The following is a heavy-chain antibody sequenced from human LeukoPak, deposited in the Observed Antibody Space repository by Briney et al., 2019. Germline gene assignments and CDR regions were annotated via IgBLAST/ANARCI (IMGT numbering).Heavy chain of an antibody. J-gene: IGHJ3*02. CDR2: IKSKTDGGTT. CDR3: TTDQPDAFDI. CDR1: GFTFSSYG. V-gene: IGHV3-15*01. Sequence: GGSLRLSCAASGFTFSSYGMHWVRQAPGKGLEWVGRIKSKTDGGTTDYAAPVKGRFTISRDDSKNTLYLQMNSLKTEDTAVYYCTTDQPDAFDIWGQGTMVTVSS.